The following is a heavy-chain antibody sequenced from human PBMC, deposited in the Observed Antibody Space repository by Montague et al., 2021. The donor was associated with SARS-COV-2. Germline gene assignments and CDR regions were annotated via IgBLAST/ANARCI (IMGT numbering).Heavy chain of an antibody. D-gene: IGHD3-22*01. CDR1: GGSISSGSYY. CDR2: IYTSGST. CDR3: ARGRLYYDSSGYYFDY. V-gene: IGHV4-61*02. J-gene: IGHJ4*02. Sequence: TLSLTCTVFGGSISSGSYYWSWIRQPAGKGLEWIGRIYTSGSTNYNPSLKSRVTISLDTSKNQFSLKLSSVTAADTAVYYCARGRLYYDSSGYYFDYWGQGTLVTVSS.